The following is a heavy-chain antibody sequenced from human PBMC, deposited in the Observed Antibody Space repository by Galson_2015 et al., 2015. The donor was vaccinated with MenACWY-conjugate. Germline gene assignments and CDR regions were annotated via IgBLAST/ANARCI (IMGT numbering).Heavy chain of an antibody. Sequence: ETLSRTCTVSGGSISSSSYFWGWIRQPPEKGLEWIGTISYSGSTHYNPSLDNRATESPNTSNNQFSLNVNSVAAADTALYYCARRSARLTLGAFDIWGQGTMVTVST. J-gene: IGHJ3*02. CDR2: ISYSGST. CDR1: GGSISSSSYF. CDR3: ARRSARLTLGAFDI. V-gene: IGHV4-39*01. D-gene: IGHD4-23*01.